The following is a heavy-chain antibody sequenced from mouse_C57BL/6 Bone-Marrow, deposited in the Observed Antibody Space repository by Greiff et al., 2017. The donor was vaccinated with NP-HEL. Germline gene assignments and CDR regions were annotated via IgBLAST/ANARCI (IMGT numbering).Heavy chain of an antibody. CDR3: ARNDYYYDSSYDWYYGV. CDR1: GYTFTSYW. J-gene: IGHJ1*03. Sequence: QVQLQQPGTELVKPGASVKLSCKASGYTFTSYWMHWVKQRPGQGLEWIGNINPSNGGTNYNEKFKSKATLTVDKSSSTAYMQLSGLTSEDSAVYSCARNDYYYDSSYDWYYGVWGTGTTVTVAS. V-gene: IGHV1-53*01. CDR2: INPSNGGT. D-gene: IGHD1-1*01.